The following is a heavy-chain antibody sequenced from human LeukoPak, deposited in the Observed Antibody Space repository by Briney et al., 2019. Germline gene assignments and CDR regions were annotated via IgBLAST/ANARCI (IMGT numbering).Heavy chain of an antibody. V-gene: IGHV3-21*01. Sequence: GGSLRLSCAASGFTFSSYSMNWVRQAPGKGLEWVSSISSSSSYIYYADSVKGRFTISRDNAKNSLYLQMNSLRAEDTAVYYCARASYYDSSGYCPDYWGQGTLVTVSS. CDR1: GFTFSSYS. J-gene: IGHJ4*02. CDR2: ISSSSSYI. CDR3: ARASYYDSSGYCPDY. D-gene: IGHD3-22*01.